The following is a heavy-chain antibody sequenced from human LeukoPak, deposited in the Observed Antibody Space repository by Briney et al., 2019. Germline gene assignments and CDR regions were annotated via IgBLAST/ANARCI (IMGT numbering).Heavy chain of an antibody. D-gene: IGHD4-17*01. CDR2: TYYSGST. CDR3: ARGPTVTFFDY. J-gene: IGHJ4*02. Sequence: PSETLSLTCTVSGGSISSGGYYWSWIRQHPGKGLEWIGYTYYSGSTYYNPSLKSRVTISVDTSKNQFSLKLSSVTAADTAVYYRARGPTVTFFDYWGQGTLVTVSS. V-gene: IGHV4-31*03. CDR1: GGSISSGGYY.